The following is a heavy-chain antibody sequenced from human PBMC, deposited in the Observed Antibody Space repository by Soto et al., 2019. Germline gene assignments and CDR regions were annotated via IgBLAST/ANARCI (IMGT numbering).Heavy chain of an antibody. CDR1: GFTFSSYS. Sequence: EVQLVESGGGLVKPGGSLRLSCAASGFTFSSYSMNWVRQAPGKGLEWVSSISSSSSYIYYADSVKGRFTISRDNAQNSLYLQMNSLRAEDTAEYYCARDGRFFEWLLPSDSWGQGTLVTVSS. CDR3: ARDGRFFEWLLPSDS. V-gene: IGHV3-21*01. D-gene: IGHD3-3*01. CDR2: ISSSSSYI. J-gene: IGHJ4*02.